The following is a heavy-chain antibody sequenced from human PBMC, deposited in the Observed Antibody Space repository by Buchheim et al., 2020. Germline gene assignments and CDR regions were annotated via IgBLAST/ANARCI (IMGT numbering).Heavy chain of an antibody. CDR3: ARHAGTIFGVVSPWFDP. J-gene: IGHJ5*02. Sequence: EVQLLESVGGLVQPGGSLRLSCVASGFTFSTYGMNWVRQVPGKGLEWVSSISGTAGTKHYADSVKGRSTISRDNAKKSLYLQMNSLRAEDTAVYYCARHAGTIFGVVSPWFDPWGQGTL. D-gene: IGHD3-3*01. V-gene: IGHV3-48*04. CDR1: GFTFSTYG. CDR2: ISGTAGTK.